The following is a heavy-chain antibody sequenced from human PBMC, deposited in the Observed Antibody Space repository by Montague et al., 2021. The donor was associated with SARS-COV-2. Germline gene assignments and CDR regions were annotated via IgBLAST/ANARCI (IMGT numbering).Heavy chain of an antibody. D-gene: IGHD2/OR15-2a*01. CDR3: ASSYIPNKYYGVY. J-gene: IGHJ4*02. CDR1: GFTFSTYP. V-gene: IGHV3-23*01. Sequence: SLRLSCAASGFTFSTYPMHWVRQAPGKGLEWVSSIGAGVSSTFYADSXXGRFTVSRDNSKNTLYLQMNSLRAEDTAVYYCASSYIPNKYYGVYWGQGTLVTVSS. CDR2: IGAGVSST.